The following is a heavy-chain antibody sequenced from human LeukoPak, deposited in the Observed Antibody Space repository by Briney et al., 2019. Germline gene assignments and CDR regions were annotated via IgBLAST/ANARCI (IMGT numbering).Heavy chain of an antibody. CDR2: ISWDSDNI. V-gene: IGHV3-9*03. Sequence: GGSLRLSCAASGLTFHDYAMHWVRQAPGEGLEWVSGISWDSDNIAYADSVKGRFTISRDNAKHSLYLQMNSLKADDMAFYYCAKDRAGSLFGGYGGAFDYWGQKTLVTVSS. J-gene: IGHJ4*01. CDR3: AKDRAGSLFGGYGGAFDY. D-gene: IGHD5-12*01. CDR1: GLTFHDYA.